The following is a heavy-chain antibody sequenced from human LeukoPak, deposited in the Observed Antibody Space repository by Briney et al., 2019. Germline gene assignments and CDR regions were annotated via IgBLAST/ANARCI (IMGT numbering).Heavy chain of an antibody. J-gene: IGHJ6*03. CDR2: IIGSGVST. V-gene: IGHV3-23*01. D-gene: IGHD2-2*02. Sequence: PGGSLRLSCAAPGFTFTSFAMSWVRQAPGKGLGGVSAIIGSGVSTYYPNSVKGRFTISRDNSKNALYLQMNSLRAEDTAVYYCAKVSRTPRYCSSTSCYTGDYYYYYYMDVWGKGTTVTVSS. CDR1: GFTFTSFA. CDR3: AKVSRTPRYCSSTSCYTGDYYYYYYMDV.